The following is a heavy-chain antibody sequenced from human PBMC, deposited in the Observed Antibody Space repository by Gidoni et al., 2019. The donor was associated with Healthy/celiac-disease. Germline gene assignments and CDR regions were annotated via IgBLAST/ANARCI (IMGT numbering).Heavy chain of an antibody. V-gene: IGHV4-61*02. CDR3: ARVAVAGTFPHYYYYGMDV. Sequence: NPSLKSRVTISVDTSKNQFSLKLSSVTAADTAVYYCARVAVAGTFPHYYYYGMDVWGQGTTVTVSS. D-gene: IGHD6-19*01. J-gene: IGHJ6*02.